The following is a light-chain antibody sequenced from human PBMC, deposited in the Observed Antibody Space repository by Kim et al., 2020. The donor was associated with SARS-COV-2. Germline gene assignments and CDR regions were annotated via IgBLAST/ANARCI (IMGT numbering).Light chain of an antibody. CDR3: QQRSNWPVT. CDR1: RGVSSQ. CDR2: DAS. J-gene: IGKJ1*01. V-gene: IGKV3-11*01. Sequence: LCPGERAPRPCRSSRGVSSQLAWYQQTPGQAPGLLIYDASNRATGIPARFSGSGSGTDFTLTISSLEPEDLAVYYGQQRSNWPVTFGQGTKVDIK.